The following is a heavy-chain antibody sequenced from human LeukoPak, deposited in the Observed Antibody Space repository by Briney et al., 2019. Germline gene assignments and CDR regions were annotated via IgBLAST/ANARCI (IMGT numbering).Heavy chain of an antibody. D-gene: IGHD6-13*01. CDR3: AKDSVSSWTNPFDY. CDR2: ISGSGGST. Sequence: GGSLRLSCAASGFTFSSYAMSWVRQASGKGLEWVSAISGSGGSTYYADSVKGRFTISRDNSKNTLYLQMNSLRAEDTAVYYCAKDSVSSWTNPFDYWGQGTLVTVSS. V-gene: IGHV3-23*01. J-gene: IGHJ4*02. CDR1: GFTFSSYA.